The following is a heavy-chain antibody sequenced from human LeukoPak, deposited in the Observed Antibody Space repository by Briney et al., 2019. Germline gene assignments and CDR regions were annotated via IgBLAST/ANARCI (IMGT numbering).Heavy chain of an antibody. CDR2: IHHSGNT. D-gene: IGHD1-1*01. Sequence: SETLSLTCAVSGYSISRGYHWGWIRQPPGKGLEWIGSIHHSGNTYYNSSLKSRVTISVDTSKNQFSLKVNSVTAADTAVYYCARVDWNPDYWGQGALVAVSS. CDR1: GYSISRGYH. V-gene: IGHV4-38-2*01. CDR3: ARVDWNPDY. J-gene: IGHJ4*02.